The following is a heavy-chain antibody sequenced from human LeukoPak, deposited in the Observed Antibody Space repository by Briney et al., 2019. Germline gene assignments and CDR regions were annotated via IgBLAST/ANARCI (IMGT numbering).Heavy chain of an antibody. J-gene: IGHJ4*02. D-gene: IGHD5-12*01. CDR3: ARDSGYSGYSDY. CDR2: LSSRGYGT. CDR1: GFTFSNHA. V-gene: IGHV3-23*01. Sequence: QPGGSLRLSCAASGFTFSNHAMSWVRQAPGKRLEWVSALSSRGYGTYYAGSVKGRFTTSRDNAKNSLNLQMNSLRAEDTAVYYCARDSGYSGYSDYWGQGTLVTVSS.